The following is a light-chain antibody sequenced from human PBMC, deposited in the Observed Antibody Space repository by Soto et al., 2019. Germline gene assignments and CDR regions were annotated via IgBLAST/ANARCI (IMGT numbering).Light chain of an antibody. Sequence: QSVLTQPPSASGTPGQRVTISCSGSGSNIGSHTVSWYQQLPGTAPNLLIYSNDQRPSGVPDRFSGSKSGTSASLAISGRQSDDEADYYCAAWDDCLSGAVFGGGTQLTVL. J-gene: IGLJ7*01. CDR1: GSNIGSHT. CDR3: AAWDDCLSGAV. V-gene: IGLV1-44*01. CDR2: SND.